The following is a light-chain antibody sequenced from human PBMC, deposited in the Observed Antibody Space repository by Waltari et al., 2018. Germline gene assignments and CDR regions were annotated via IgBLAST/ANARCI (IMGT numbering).Light chain of an antibody. CDR1: SADIGRYNL. CDR3: SSFESSRTWV. CDR2: EVT. Sequence: QSALTQPASVSGSPGQSITISCSWTSADIGRYNLVAWYQQLPGNAPKLVIYEVTERPSELSNSFSGSKSGNTASLTISGLQAEDEADYYCSSFESSRTWVFGGGTKLTVL. V-gene: IGLV2-23*02. J-gene: IGLJ3*02.